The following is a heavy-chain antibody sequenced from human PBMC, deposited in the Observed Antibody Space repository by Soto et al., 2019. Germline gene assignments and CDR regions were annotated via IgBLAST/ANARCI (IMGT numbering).Heavy chain of an antibody. CDR1: GPPPSPGNW. CDR2: IYHGGNT. V-gene: IGHV4-4*02. D-gene: IGHD3-16*01. Sequence: QVHLQESGPGLVQSSGTLSLTCGVPGPPPSPGNWWPWLRQPPGKGRECIGEIYHGGNTNYRPSLKSLVTISVDKANNQFSLRLTSVTAADTAVYYCARHSSYYTDSNAYYASWGQGPLVTVSS. CDR3: ARHSSYYTDSNAYYAS. J-gene: IGHJ5*02.